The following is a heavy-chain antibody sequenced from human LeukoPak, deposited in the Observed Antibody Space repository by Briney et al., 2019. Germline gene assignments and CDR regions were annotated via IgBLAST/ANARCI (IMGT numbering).Heavy chain of an antibody. CDR2: ISSSSSYI. V-gene: IGHV3-21*01. Sequence: GGSLRLSCAASGFTFSNYAMNWVRQAPGKGLEWVSSISSSSSYIYYADSVKGRFTISRDNAKNSLYLQMNSLRAEDTAVYYCARDGYCSGGSCYLFDYWGQGTLVTVSS. CDR3: ARDGYCSGGSCYLFDY. D-gene: IGHD2-15*01. J-gene: IGHJ4*02. CDR1: GFTFSNYA.